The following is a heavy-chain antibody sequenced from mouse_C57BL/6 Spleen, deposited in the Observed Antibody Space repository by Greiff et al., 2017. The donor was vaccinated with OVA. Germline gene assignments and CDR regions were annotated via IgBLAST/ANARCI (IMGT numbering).Heavy chain of an antibody. CDR3: ARDYYGSNGGYYFDD. J-gene: IGHJ2*01. CDR2: IYPGSGST. Sequence: QVQLKQSGAELVKPGASVKMSCKASGYTFTSYWITWVKQRPGQGLEWIGDIYPGSGSTNYNEKFKSKATLTVDTSSSTAYMQLSSLTSEDSAVYYCARDYYGSNGGYYFDDWGQGTTLTVSS. V-gene: IGHV1-55*01. D-gene: IGHD1-1*01. CDR1: GYTFTSYW.